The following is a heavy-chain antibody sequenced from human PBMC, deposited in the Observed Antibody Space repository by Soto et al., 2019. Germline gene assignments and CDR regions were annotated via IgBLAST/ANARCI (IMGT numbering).Heavy chain of an antibody. CDR1: GASISGSY. CDR2: IYYSGST. Sequence: SETLSLTCTVSGASISGSYWSWIRQPPGKGLEWIGYIYYSGSTNYNPSLKSRVTISVDTSKNQFSLKLSSVTAADTAVDYCARDKNPMVRAYYYYGMDVWGQGTTVTVSS. CDR3: ARDKNPMVRAYYYYGMDV. D-gene: IGHD3-10*01. J-gene: IGHJ6*02. V-gene: IGHV4-59*01.